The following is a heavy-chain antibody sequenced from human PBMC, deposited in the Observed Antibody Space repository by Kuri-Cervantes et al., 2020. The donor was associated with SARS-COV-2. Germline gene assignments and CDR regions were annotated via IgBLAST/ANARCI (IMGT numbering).Heavy chain of an antibody. CDR3: AREGDLTGLFDY. Sequence: GESLKISCAVSGITFSNSVMHWVRQAPGKGLEWVALITYDGSNKFYADSVKGRFTISRDNAKSSLFLQLTSLRAEDTAVYYCAREGDLTGLFDYWGQGTLVTVSS. J-gene: IGHJ4*02. CDR2: ITYDGSNK. V-gene: IGHV3-30*03. CDR1: GITFSNSV. D-gene: IGHD3-16*01.